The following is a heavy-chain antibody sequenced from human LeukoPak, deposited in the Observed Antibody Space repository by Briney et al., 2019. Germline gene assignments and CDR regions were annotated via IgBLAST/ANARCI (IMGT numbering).Heavy chain of an antibody. V-gene: IGHV3-23*01. D-gene: IGHD2-8*01. CDR3: AMAICGGWCSDVFDI. Sequence: GGSPRDSRAPSGFTSSRYAVSRVRQAPGRGLVWVSAISGRGGSTYYADSVKGRFTISRDNPKNTLYLQMNSQRAEDTAVYYCAMAICGGWCSDVFDIWGQGTMVTVSS. CDR1: GFTSSRYA. CDR2: ISGRGGST. J-gene: IGHJ3*02.